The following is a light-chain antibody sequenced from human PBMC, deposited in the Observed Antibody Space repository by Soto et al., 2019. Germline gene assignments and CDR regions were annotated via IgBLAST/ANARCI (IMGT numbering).Light chain of an antibody. J-gene: IGKJ2*01. CDR2: GAS. CDR3: QQSYVTPRT. CDR1: ESIRSN. V-gene: IGKV1-39*01. Sequence: DIQMTQSPYSLSASVGDRVTITCRASESIRSNLNWYQQKPGKVPKLLIYGASSLQSGVPSRFSGSGSGTDFTLIISSLQPEDFATYYCQQSYVTPRTFGQGTKLEIK.